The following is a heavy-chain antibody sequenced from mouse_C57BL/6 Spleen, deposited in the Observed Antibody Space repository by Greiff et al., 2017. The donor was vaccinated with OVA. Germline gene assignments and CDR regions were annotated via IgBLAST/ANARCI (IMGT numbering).Heavy chain of an antibody. CDR1: GYTFTSYW. J-gene: IGHJ2*01. D-gene: IGHD2-4*01. Sequence: QVQLQQSGAELVRPGSSVKLSCKASGYTFTSYWMDWVKQRPGQGLEWIGNIYPSDSETHYNQKFKDKATLTVDKSSSTAYMQLSSLTSEDSAVYYCARGGDYDDGGFDYWGQGTTLTVSS. CDR3: ARGGDYDDGGFDY. CDR2: IYPSDSET. V-gene: IGHV1-61*01.